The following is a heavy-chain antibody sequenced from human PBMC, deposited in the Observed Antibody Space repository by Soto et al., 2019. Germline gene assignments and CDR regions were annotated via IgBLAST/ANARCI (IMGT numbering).Heavy chain of an antibody. CDR2: ISYDGSNK. CDR3: AKARVTNSSGWHDAFDI. V-gene: IGHV3-30*18. Sequence: GGSLRLSCAASGFTFSSYGMHWVRQAPGKGLEWVAVISYDGSNKYYADSVKGRFTISRDNSKNTLYLQMNSLRAEDTAVYYCAKARVTNSSGWHDAFDIWGQGTMVTVSS. D-gene: IGHD6-19*01. CDR1: GFTFSSYG. J-gene: IGHJ3*02.